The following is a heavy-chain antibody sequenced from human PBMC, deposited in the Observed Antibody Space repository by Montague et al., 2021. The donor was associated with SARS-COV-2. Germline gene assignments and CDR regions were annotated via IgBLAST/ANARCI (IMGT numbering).Heavy chain of an antibody. CDR3: ARAERGYCSSTSCYTGYYYYMDV. D-gene: IGHD2-2*02. CDR1: GYTFTSYG. J-gene: IGHJ6*03. V-gene: IGHV1-18*01. Sequence: SVKVSCKASGYTFTSYGISWVRQAPGQGLEWMGWISAYNGNTNYAQKLQGRVTMTTDTSTSTAYMELKSLRSDDTAVYYCARAERGYCSSTSCYTGYYYYMDVWGKGTTATVSS. CDR2: ISAYNGNT.